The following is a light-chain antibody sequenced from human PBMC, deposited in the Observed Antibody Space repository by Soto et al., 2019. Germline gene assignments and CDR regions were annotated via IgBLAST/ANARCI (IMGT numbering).Light chain of an antibody. Sequence: DIQMTQSPSTLSASVGDRVTITCRASQSISRSLARYQQKPGKAPSLLLYDASSLEGGVPSRFSGSGFGTEFTLTITNLQPADFATYYCQQYSDFLISFGPGTTVDFK. CDR2: DAS. CDR1: QSISRS. J-gene: IGKJ3*01. V-gene: IGKV1-5*01. CDR3: QQYSDFLIS.